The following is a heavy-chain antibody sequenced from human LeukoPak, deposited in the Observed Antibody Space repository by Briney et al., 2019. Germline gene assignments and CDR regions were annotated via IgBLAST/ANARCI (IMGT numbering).Heavy chain of an antibody. D-gene: IGHD6-13*01. CDR2: IYTSGST. CDR1: GGSISSYY. V-gene: IGHV4-4*07. Sequence: TSETLSLTCTVSGGSISSYYWSWIRQPAGKGLERIGRIYTSGSTNYNPSLKSRVTMSVDTSKNQFSLKLSSVTAEDTAVYYCARDTLFVSGYSSSWYGMDVWGQGTTVTVSS. J-gene: IGHJ6*02. CDR3: ARDTLFVSGYSSSWYGMDV.